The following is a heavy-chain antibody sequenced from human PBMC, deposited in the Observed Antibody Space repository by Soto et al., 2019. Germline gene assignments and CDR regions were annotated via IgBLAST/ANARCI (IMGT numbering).Heavy chain of an antibody. CDR3: AREDVYYYYGMDV. D-gene: IGHD3-16*01. CDR2: IYHSGST. J-gene: IGHJ6*02. CDR1: GYSLSSGNY. V-gene: IGHV4-38-2*01. Sequence: SETLPLTCAVSGYSLSSGNYWGRLRQPPGKGLEWIGSIYHSGSTHYNPSLKSRVTISVDTSKYQFSLKLCSVTAADTAVYYCAREDVYYYYGMDVWGQGTTVTVSS.